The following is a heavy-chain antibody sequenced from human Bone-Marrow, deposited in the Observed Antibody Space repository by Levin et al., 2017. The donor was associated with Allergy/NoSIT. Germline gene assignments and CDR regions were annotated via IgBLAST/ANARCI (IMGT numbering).Heavy chain of an antibody. D-gene: IGHD6-19*01. V-gene: IGHV3-23*01. Sequence: LSLTCAASGFTFSNSAMSWVRQAPGRGLEWVSVISSSGGSTYSADSVKGRFTISRDNSKNTLYLQMNSLRAEDTAVYYCAKGDTYSSGWYGDYYYGLDVWGQGTTVTVSS. J-gene: IGHJ6*02. CDR3: AKGDTYSSGWYGDYYYGLDV. CDR1: GFTFSNSA. CDR2: ISSSGGST.